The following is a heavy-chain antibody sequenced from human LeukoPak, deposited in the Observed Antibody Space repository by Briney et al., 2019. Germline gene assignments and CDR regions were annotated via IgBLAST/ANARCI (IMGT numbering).Heavy chain of an antibody. V-gene: IGHV4-39*07. J-gene: IGHJ4*02. CDR1: GASISSRSSF. D-gene: IGHD5-24*01. CDR2: FIYGGNT. Sequence: SETLSLTCTVSGASISSRSSFWAWIRQPPGKGLEWIGSFIYGGNTYYTPSLKSRVTTSVDTSKNQFSLKLNSVTVADTAVYFCARDRRDGYNYDLDYWGQGTLVTVSP. CDR3: ARDRRDGYNYDLDY.